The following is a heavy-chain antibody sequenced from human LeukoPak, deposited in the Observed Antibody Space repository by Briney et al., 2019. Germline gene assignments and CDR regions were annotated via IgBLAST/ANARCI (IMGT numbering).Heavy chain of an antibody. V-gene: IGHV3-53*05. J-gene: IGHJ4*02. Sequence: GGSLRLSCAASGFTVSSNYMSWVRQAPGKGLEWVSIIYSGGGTSYADSVKGRFTISRDNSKNTLYLQMNSLRAEDTAVYYCARALKTGYSSGWYIDYWGQGTLVTVSS. CDR3: ARALKTGYSSGWYIDY. D-gene: IGHD6-19*01. CDR2: IYSGGGT. CDR1: GFTVSSNY.